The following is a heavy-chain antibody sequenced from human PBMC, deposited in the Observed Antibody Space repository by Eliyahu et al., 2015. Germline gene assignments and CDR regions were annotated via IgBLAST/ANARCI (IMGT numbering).Heavy chain of an antibody. CDR2: MSYSGSI. J-gene: IGHJ6*03. V-gene: IGHV4-30-4*01. D-gene: IGHD3-10*01. CDR1: GVXITSGDYF. Sequence: QVQLQESGPGLVKPSQTLSLTCTVXGVXITSGDYFWSWIRQSPGEGLGWVGHMSYSGSISYSPSVQGRXLISIDTSKNQFSLRLSSVTAADTAVYYCARDMVRGVGHMDVWGKGTTVTVSS. CDR3: ARDMVRGVGHMDV.